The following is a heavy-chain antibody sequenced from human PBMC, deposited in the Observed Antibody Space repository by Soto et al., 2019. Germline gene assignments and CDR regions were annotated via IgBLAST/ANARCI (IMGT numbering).Heavy chain of an antibody. V-gene: IGHV1-69*12. Sequence: QVQLVQSGAEVKKPGSSVKVSCKASGGTLSNYGISWVRQAPGQGLEWMGGIIPVFGTANYAQKFQGRVTITADESTGTVYMEVSSLRSDDTAVYYCARGDATKIVVTTYYGMDVWGQGTTVTVPS. CDR1: GGTLSNYG. J-gene: IGHJ6*02. CDR3: ARGDATKIVVTTYYGMDV. CDR2: IIPVFGTA. D-gene: IGHD4-17*01.